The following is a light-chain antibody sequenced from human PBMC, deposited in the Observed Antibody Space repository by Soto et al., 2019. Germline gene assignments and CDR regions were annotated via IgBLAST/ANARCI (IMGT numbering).Light chain of an antibody. CDR2: EVS. CDR1: SSDVGGYNY. CDR3: AAWDDSLSGPYV. J-gene: IGLJ1*01. V-gene: IGLV2-14*01. Sequence: QSALTQPASVSGSPGQSITISCTGTSSDVGGYNYVSWYQQHPGKAPKLMIYEVSNRPSGVSNRFSGSKSGNTASLTISGLQAEDEADYYCAAWDDSLSGPYVFGTGTKLTVL.